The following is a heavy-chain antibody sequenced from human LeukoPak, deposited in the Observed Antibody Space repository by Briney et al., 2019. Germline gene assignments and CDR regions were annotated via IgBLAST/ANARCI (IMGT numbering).Heavy chain of an antibody. CDR1: GGSFSGYY. CDR3: ARNHGSGSYLLDY. V-gene: IGHV4-59*08. D-gene: IGHD3-10*01. Sequence: PSETLSLTCAVYGGSFSGYYWSWIRQPPGKGLEWIGYIFYSGSTKYNPSLKSRVTISVDTSKNHFSLRLSSVTAADTAVYYCARNHGSGSYLLDYWGQGILVTVSS. J-gene: IGHJ4*02. CDR2: IFYSGST.